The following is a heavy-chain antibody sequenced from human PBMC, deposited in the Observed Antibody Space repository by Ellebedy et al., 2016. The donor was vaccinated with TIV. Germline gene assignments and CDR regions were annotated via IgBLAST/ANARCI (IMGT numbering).Heavy chain of an antibody. D-gene: IGHD3-10*01. CDR3: AMRVGEGKQLWGGFDS. V-gene: IGHV3-23*01. J-gene: IGHJ4*02. CDR1: GFIFHFYA. CDR2: ISGSGDNT. Sequence: GESLKISCAATGFIFHFYALTWVRQAPGKGLEWVSAISGSGDNTYYADTVKGRFTISRDNSKNTLYLQMDGLRVADTAVYFCAMRVGEGKQLWGGFDSWGQGTLVTVSS.